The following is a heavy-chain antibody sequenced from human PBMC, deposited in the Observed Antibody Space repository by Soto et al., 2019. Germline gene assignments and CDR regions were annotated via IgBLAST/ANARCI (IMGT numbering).Heavy chain of an antibody. D-gene: IGHD4-17*01. Sequence: GGSLRLSCAASGFTFSSYAMHWVRQAPGKGLEWVAVISYDGSNKYYADSVKGRFTISRDNSKNTLYLQMNSLRAEDTAVYYCAREYTTVTTFDYWGQGTLVTVSS. CDR2: ISYDGSNK. V-gene: IGHV3-30-3*01. J-gene: IGHJ4*02. CDR3: AREYTTVTTFDY. CDR1: GFTFSSYA.